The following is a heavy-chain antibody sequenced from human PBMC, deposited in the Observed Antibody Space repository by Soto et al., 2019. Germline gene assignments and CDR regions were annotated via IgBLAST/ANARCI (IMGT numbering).Heavy chain of an antibody. Sequence: QVQLVQSGAEVKKPGASVRVSCKASGYTFTNYGITWVRQAPGQGLEWIGWISTHNGNTKYAQNLQGRVIMTTDTSTTTAYMDLTSQRFDDTAVYYCARDLDCISTGCYAAWFDPWGQGTLVTVSS. CDR3: ARDLDCISTGCYAAWFDP. CDR2: ISTHNGNT. D-gene: IGHD2-2*01. V-gene: IGHV1-18*01. J-gene: IGHJ5*02. CDR1: GYTFTNYG.